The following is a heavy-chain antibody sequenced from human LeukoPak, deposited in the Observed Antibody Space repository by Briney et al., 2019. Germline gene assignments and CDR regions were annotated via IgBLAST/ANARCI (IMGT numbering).Heavy chain of an antibody. V-gene: IGHV3-23*01. Sequence: PGGSLRLSCAASGFTFSSDSMTWVRQAPGKGLEWVSTISGSGVSTFYADSVKGRFTISRDNSKNTLYLHMNSLSAEDTAEYYCAKDSFSSRWGQGTLVTVSS. CDR1: GFTFSSDS. D-gene: IGHD2-2*01. CDR2: ISGSGVST. CDR3: AKDSFSSR. J-gene: IGHJ4*02.